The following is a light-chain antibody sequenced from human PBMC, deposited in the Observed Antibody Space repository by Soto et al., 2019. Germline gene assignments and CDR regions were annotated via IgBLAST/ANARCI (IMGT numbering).Light chain of an antibody. CDR3: QQYGSSRT. CDR2: WAS. J-gene: IGKJ1*01. CDR1: QSVLLTSNNKNY. V-gene: IGKV4-1*01. Sequence: DIVMTQSPDSLAVSLGERATINCKSSQSVLLTSNNKNYLAWYQQKPGQPPKLLIYWASTRESGVPDRFSARGSGTDFTLTISRLEPEDFAVYYCQQYGSSRTFGQGTKVEVK.